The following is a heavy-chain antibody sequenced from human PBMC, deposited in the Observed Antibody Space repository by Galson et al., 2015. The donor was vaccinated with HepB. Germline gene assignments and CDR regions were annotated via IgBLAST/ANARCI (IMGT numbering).Heavy chain of an antibody. CDR1: GFTFSSYS. V-gene: IGHV3-21*01. D-gene: IGHD4-17*01. Sequence: SLRLSCAASGFTFSSYSMNWVRQAPGKGLEWVSSISTSSSYTYYADSVEGRFTISRDDAKNSLYLQMNSLRAEDTAVYYCARDRYGDYGGGYYYYYGMDVWGQGTTVTVSS. J-gene: IGHJ6*02. CDR3: ARDRYGDYGGGYYYYYGMDV. CDR2: ISTSSSYT.